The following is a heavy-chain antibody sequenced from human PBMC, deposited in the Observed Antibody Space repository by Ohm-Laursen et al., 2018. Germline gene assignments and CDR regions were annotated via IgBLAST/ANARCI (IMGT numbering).Heavy chain of an antibody. CDR1: GFTFSSYS. D-gene: IGHD4-11*01. Sequence: SLRLSCTASGFTFSSYSMHWVRQAPGKGLVWVSRINSDGSSTSYADSVKGRFTISRDNAKNTLYLQMNSLRAEDTAVYYCARDRGVRGTTVTTRGLIEGRPLGYWGQGTLVIVSP. V-gene: IGHV3-74*01. CDR2: INSDGSST. CDR3: ARDRGVRGTTVTTRGLIEGRPLGY. J-gene: IGHJ4*02.